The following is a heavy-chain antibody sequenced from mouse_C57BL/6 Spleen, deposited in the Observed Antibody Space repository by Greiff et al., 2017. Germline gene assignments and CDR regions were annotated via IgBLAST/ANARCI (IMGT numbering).Heavy chain of an antibody. D-gene: IGHD3-1*01. J-gene: IGHJ3*01. CDR2: INPNNGGT. CDR3: ARSGPLEAWFAY. V-gene: IGHV1-22*01. Sequence: EVQLQQSGPELVKPGASVKMSCKASGYTFTDYNMHWVKQSHGKSLEWIGDINPNNGGTSYNQKFKGKATLTVNKSTSTAYMELRSLTSEDSAVYYCARSGPLEAWFAYWGQGTLVTVSA. CDR1: GYTFTDYN.